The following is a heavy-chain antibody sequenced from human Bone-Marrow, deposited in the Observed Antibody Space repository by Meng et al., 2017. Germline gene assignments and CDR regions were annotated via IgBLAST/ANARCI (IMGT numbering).Heavy chain of an antibody. V-gene: IGHV3-30*04. Sequence: GESLKISCAASGFNFSSYAMHWVRQAPGKRLEWVAVISYDGSNKYYADSVKGRFTISRDNSKNTLYLQMNSLRAEDTAVYYCARDPPRRITMVRGVIITERYGMDVWGQGTTVTVSS. CDR1: GFNFSSYA. CDR3: ARDPPRRITMVRGVIITERYGMDV. CDR2: ISYDGSNK. J-gene: IGHJ6*02. D-gene: IGHD3-10*01.